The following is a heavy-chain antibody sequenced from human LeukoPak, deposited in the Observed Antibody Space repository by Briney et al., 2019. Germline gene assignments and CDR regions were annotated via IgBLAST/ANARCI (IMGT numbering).Heavy chain of an antibody. CDR3: AREGPSVTPYY. J-gene: IGHJ4*02. D-gene: IGHD4-17*01. CDR2: IKQDGSEK. V-gene: IGHV3-7*01. CDR1: GFKFSSNW. Sequence: PGGSLRLSCAASGFKFSSNWMSWVRQAPGKGLEWVANIKQDGSEKYYVDSVKGRFTISRDNAKNSLYLQMNSPRAEDTAVYYCAREGPSVTPYYWGQGTLVTVSS.